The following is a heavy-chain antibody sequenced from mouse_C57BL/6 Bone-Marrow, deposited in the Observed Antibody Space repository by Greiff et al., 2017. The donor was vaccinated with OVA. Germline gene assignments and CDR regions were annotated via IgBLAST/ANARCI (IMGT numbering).Heavy chain of an antibody. CDR3: ARYYGSSYGWYFDV. D-gene: IGHD1-1*01. J-gene: IGHJ1*03. Sequence: QVQLKQPGAELVKPGASVKMSCKASGYTFTSYWITWVKQRPGQGLEWIGDIYPGSGSTNYNEKFKSKATLTVDTSSSTAYMQLSSLTSEDSAVYYCARYYGSSYGWYFDVWGTGTTVTVSS. V-gene: IGHV1-55*01. CDR1: GYTFTSYW. CDR2: IYPGSGST.